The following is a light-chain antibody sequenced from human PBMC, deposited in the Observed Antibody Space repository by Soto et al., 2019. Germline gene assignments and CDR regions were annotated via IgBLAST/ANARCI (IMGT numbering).Light chain of an antibody. V-gene: IGLV3-21*04. CDR2: YDS. Sequence: SYELTQPPSVSVAPGKTARITCGGNNIGSKSVYWFQQRPGQAPVLVIYYDSDRPSGIPERFSGSNSGNTATLTISRVEAGDEADYSCQVWDSSGDYPVFGGGTKVTVL. CDR1: NIGSKS. J-gene: IGLJ2*01. CDR3: QVWDSSGDYPV.